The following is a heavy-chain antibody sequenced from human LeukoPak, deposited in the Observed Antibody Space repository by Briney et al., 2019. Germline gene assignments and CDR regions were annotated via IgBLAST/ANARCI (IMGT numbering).Heavy chain of an antibody. D-gene: IGHD5-18*01. CDR2: ISYDGSNK. V-gene: IGHV3-30*03. CDR1: GFTFSSYG. J-gene: IGHJ5*02. CDR3: AREAVDTAMAESAGWFDP. Sequence: QTGGSLRLSCAASGFTFSSYGMHWVRQAPGKGLEWVAVISYDGSNKYYADSVKGRFTISRDNSKNTLYLQMNSLRAEDTAVYYCAREAVDTAMAESAGWFDPWGQGTLVTVSS.